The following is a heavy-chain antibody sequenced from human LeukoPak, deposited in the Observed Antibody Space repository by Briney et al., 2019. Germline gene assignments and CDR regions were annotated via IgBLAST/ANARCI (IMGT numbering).Heavy chain of an antibody. V-gene: IGHV4-34*01. Sequence: SETLSLTCAVYGGSFSGYYWSWIRQPPGKGLEWIGEINHSGSTNYNPSLKSRVTISVDTSKNQFSLKLSSVTAADTAVYYCARGEITMVRGVIGGSYYYYYYGMDVWGQGTTVTVSS. CDR2: INHSGST. J-gene: IGHJ6*02. CDR3: ARGEITMVRGVIGGSYYYYYYGMDV. D-gene: IGHD3-10*01. CDR1: GGSFSGYY.